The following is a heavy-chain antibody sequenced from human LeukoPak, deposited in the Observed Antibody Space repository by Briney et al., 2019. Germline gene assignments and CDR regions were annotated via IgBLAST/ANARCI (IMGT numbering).Heavy chain of an antibody. CDR2: IIPIFGTA. D-gene: IGHD2-21*02. CDR3: ARHIVVVTAYYYYYYMDV. Sequence: ASVKVSCKASGGTFSSYAISWVRQAPGQGLEWMGGIIPIFGTANYAQKFQGRVTITADKSTSSAYMELSSLRSEDTAVYYCARHIVVVTAYYYYYYMDVWGKGTTVTVSS. J-gene: IGHJ6*03. CDR1: GGTFSSYA. V-gene: IGHV1-69*06.